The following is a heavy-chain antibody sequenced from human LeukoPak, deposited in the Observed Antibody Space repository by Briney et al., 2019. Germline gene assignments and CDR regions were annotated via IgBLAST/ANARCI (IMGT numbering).Heavy chain of an antibody. CDR3: ARLRNGSGF. Sequence: PSETLSLTCAVYGGSFSGYYWSWIRQPPGKGLEWIGEINHSGSTNYNPSLKSRVTISVDTSKNQFSLKLSSVTAADTAVYYCARLRNGSGFWGQGTLVPVSS. CDR2: INHSGST. V-gene: IGHV4-34*01. J-gene: IGHJ4*02. D-gene: IGHD3-10*01. CDR1: GGSFSGYY.